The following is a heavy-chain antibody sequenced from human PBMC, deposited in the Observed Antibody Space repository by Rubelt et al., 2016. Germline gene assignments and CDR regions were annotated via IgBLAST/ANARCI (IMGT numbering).Heavy chain of an antibody. J-gene: IGHJ4*02. CDR1: TFTNYG. D-gene: IGHD6-19*01. Sequence: TFTNYGISWVRQAPGQGLEWMGWISAYSGNANYAQKFQGRVTITADKSTSTAYMELSSLRSEDTAVYYCASLQYSSGWYSDYWGQGTLVTVSS. CDR3: ASLQYSSGWYSDY. CDR2: ISAYSGNA. V-gene: IGHV1-18*01.